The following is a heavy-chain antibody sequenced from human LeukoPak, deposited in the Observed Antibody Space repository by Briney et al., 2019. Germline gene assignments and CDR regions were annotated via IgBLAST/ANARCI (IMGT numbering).Heavy chain of an antibody. V-gene: IGHV3-21*01. Sequence: PGRSLRLSCAASGFTFSSYGMHWVRQAPGKGLEWVSSISSSSSYIYYADSVKGRFTISRDNAKNSLYLQMNSLRAEDTAVYYCARALVPGESLDYWGQGTLVTVSS. D-gene: IGHD6-13*01. CDR2: ISSSSSYI. J-gene: IGHJ4*02. CDR1: GFTFSSYG. CDR3: ARALVPGESLDY.